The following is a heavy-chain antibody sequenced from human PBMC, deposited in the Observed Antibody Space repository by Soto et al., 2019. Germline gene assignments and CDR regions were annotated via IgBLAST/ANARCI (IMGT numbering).Heavy chain of an antibody. V-gene: IGHV4-34*01. CDR3: AGASPMVRGVIRG. Sequence: PSETLSLTCAVYGDSFSDYYWSWIRQPPGKGLEWIGEINHSESTNYNPSLKSRVSISVDTSKNQFSLKLTSVTAADPAVYYCAGASPMVRGVIRGWGQGTLVTVSS. J-gene: IGHJ4*02. CDR2: INHSEST. CDR1: GDSFSDYY. D-gene: IGHD3-10*01.